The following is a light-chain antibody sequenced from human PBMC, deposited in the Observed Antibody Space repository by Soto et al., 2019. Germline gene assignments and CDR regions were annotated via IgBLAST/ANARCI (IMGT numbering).Light chain of an antibody. J-gene: IGKJ1*01. CDR1: QSVTNNY. CDR2: LAS. V-gene: IGKV3-20*01. Sequence: EIVLTQSPGTLSLSPGERATLSCRASQSVTNNYLAWYQQKAGQAPRLLIYLASNRAAGTPDRFSGSGSGADFTITINRLEPEDFAVYFCQQYGSSPWTFGQGTKVYIK. CDR3: QQYGSSPWT.